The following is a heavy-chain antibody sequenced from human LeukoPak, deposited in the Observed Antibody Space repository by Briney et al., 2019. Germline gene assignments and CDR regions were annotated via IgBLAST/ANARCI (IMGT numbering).Heavy chain of an antibody. J-gene: IGHJ5*02. D-gene: IGHD1/OR15-1a*01. V-gene: IGHV4-59*01. CDR1: GGSISSYY. CDR2: IYYSGGT. CDR3: ARARGTRAYNWFDP. Sequence: SETLSLTCTVSGGSISSYYWSWIRQPPGKGLEWIGYIYYSGGTNYNPSLKSRVTISVDTSKNQFSLKLSSVTAADTAVYYCARARGTRAYNWFDPWGQGTLVTVSS.